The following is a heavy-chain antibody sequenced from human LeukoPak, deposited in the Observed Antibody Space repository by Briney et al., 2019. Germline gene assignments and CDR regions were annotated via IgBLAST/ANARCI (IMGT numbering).Heavy chain of an antibody. J-gene: IGHJ1*01. Sequence: PGGSLRLSCAASGFIFSNYGMHWVRQAPGKGLEWVAVIWYDGSNKYYADSVKGRFTISRDNAKNSLYLQMNSLRAEDTAVYYCARDYYDSSGYYLKYFQHWGQGTLVTVSS. V-gene: IGHV3-33*01. CDR3: ARDYYDSSGYYLKYFQH. CDR2: IWYDGSNK. D-gene: IGHD3-22*01. CDR1: GFIFSNYG.